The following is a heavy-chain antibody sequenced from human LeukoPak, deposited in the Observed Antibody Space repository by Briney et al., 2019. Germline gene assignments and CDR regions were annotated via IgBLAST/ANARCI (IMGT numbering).Heavy chain of an antibody. V-gene: IGHV4-61*08. CDR2: IYHSGST. CDR3: VSGSHGDYLGYYYYGMDV. CDR1: GGSISSGGYY. J-gene: IGHJ6*02. D-gene: IGHD4-17*01. Sequence: SETLSLTCTVSGGSISSGGYYWSWIRQPPGKGLEWIGYIYHSGSTNYNPSLKSRVTISVDTSKNQFSLKLSSVTAADTAVYYCVSGSHGDYLGYYYYGMDVWGQGTTVTVSS.